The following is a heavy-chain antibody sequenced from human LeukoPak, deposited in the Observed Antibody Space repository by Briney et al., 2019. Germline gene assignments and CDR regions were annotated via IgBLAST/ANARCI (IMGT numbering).Heavy chain of an antibody. Sequence: GESLKISCKGSGYSFTNFWIGWVRQMPGKGLEWMGIIYPGDSDTTYSPSFQGQVTISADKSTGTAYLQWSSLKASDTAMYYCARQWGRPFDIWGQGTMVTVSS. CDR3: ARQWGRPFDI. V-gene: IGHV5-51*01. CDR2: IYPGDSDT. J-gene: IGHJ3*02. CDR1: GYSFTNFW. D-gene: IGHD1-26*01.